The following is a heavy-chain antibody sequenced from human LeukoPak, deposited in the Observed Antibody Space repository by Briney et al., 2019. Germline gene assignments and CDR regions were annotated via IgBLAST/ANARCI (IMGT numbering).Heavy chain of an antibody. CDR1: GFTFSNYE. CDR2: INTSGRTI. Sequence: GGSLRLSCAASGFTFSNYEMNWVRQAPGKGLEWLSYINTSGRTIYYADSVKGRFTISRDNAENSLYLQMKSLRAEDTAVYYCARDSNWLPDYWGQGTLVTVSS. D-gene: IGHD5-12*01. V-gene: IGHV3-48*03. CDR3: ARDSNWLPDY. J-gene: IGHJ4*02.